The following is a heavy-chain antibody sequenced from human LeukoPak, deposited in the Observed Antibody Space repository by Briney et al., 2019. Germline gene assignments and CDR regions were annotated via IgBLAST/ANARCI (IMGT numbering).Heavy chain of an antibody. CDR3: AKAATMFHAFDI. CDR2: ISKSGDST. CDR1: GFTFSSYA. D-gene: IGHD3-10*02. V-gene: IGHV3-23*01. Sequence: GGSLRLSCAASGFTFSSYAMSWVRQAPGKGLEWVSAISKSGDSTFYADSVKGRFTISRDNSQNTLYVQMNSLRAEDTAVYYCAKAATMFHAFDIWGQGTMVTVSS. J-gene: IGHJ3*02.